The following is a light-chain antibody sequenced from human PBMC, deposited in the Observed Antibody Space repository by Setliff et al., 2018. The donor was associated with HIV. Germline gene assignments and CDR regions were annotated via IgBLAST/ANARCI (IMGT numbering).Light chain of an antibody. CDR2: RNN. V-gene: IGLV1-47*01. J-gene: IGLJ3*02. CDR3: AAWDDSLSGWV. Sequence: QSALAQPPSASGTPGQRVTISCSGSSSNIGINTINWYQQFPGTAPKLLIYRNNQRPSGVPDRFSGSKSGTSASLAISGLRSEDEADYYCAAWDDSLSGWVFGGGTKGTVL. CDR1: SSNIGINT.